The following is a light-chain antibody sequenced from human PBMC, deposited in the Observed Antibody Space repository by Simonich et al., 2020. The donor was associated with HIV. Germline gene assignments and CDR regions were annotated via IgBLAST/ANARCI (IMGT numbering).Light chain of an antibody. J-gene: IGKJ1*01. CDR3: QQYNDWPRT. CDR2: GPS. CDR1: QSVTSN. V-gene: IGKV3-15*01. Sequence: EIVMTQSPATLSASPGERATLTCRASQSVTSNLAWYQQKPGQAPRLLIYGPSTRATGIPARFSGSGSGTEFTLTISSMQSEDFAVYYCQQYNDWPRTFGQGTKVEI.